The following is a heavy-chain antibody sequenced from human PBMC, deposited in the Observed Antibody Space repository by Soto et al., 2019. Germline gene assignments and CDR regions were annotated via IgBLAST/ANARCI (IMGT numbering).Heavy chain of an antibody. Sequence: PSETLSLTCIVSGESISSSSYYWGWIRQPTGKGLEWIGSIYYSGRTYYNPSFKSRVTISIDTSKNQFSLKLSSVTAADTAVYYCARIVVTIFGVVIRAPRYYGMDVWGQGNKVTVSS. V-gene: IGHV4-39*01. CDR2: IYYSGRT. J-gene: IGHJ6*02. D-gene: IGHD3-3*01. CDR1: GESISSSSYY. CDR3: ARIVVTIFGVVIRAPRYYGMDV.